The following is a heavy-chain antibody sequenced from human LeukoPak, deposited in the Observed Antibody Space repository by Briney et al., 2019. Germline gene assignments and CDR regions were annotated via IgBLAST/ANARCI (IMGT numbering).Heavy chain of an antibody. CDR2: ISGSGGST. V-gene: IGHV3-23*01. J-gene: IGHJ6*02. Sequence: PGGSLRLSCAASGFTFSSYAMSWVRQAPGKGLEWVSAISGSGGSTYYADSVKGRFTISRDNAKNSLYLQMNSLRAEDTAVYYCARGRGDILTGYHYYYYGMDVWGQGTTVTVSS. D-gene: IGHD3-9*01. CDR1: GFTFSSYA. CDR3: ARGRGDILTGYHYYYYGMDV.